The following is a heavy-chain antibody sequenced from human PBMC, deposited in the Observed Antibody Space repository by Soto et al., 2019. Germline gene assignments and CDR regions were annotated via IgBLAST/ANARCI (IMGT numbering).Heavy chain of an antibody. CDR3: ASRNPGTSVDY. CDR2: IYRTGST. Sequence: SETLSLTCAVSGGSFTSNNWWTWVRQPPGQGLEWIGAIYRTGSTNYNPSLKSRVPISLDKSENQFSLKVTSLTAADTAVYYCASRNPGTSVDYWGQGTLVTVSS. J-gene: IGHJ4*02. D-gene: IGHD1-7*01. V-gene: IGHV4-4*02. CDR1: GGSFTSNNW.